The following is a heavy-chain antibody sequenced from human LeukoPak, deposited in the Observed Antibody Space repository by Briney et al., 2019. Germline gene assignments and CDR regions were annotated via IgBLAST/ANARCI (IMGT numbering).Heavy chain of an antibody. CDR2: INPNSGGA. J-gene: IGHJ4*02. CDR3: ARDLKRGYSSGRYSWGTGSSNDF. D-gene: IGHD6-19*01. Sequence: ASVKVSCTASVYTFTGYYMYWVRQAPGQGREWMGWINPNSGGANSAQKFQGRVTMTRDTSIRTAYLELSRLRSDDTAVYYCARDLKRGYSSGRYSWGTGSSNDFWGQGTLVTVSS. CDR1: VYTFTGYY. V-gene: IGHV1-2*02.